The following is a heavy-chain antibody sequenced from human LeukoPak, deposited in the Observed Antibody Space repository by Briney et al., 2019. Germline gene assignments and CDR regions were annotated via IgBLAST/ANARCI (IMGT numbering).Heavy chain of an antibody. V-gene: IGHV4-59*01. CDR2: IYHSGST. Sequence: SETLSLTCAVYGGSFSGYYWSWIRQPPGKGLEWIGYIYHSGSTNYNPSLKSRVTISVDTSKNQFSLKLSSVTAADTAVYYCARATYYYDSSGYSLFDYWGQGTLVTVSS. J-gene: IGHJ4*02. CDR3: ARATYYYDSSGYSLFDY. CDR1: GGSFSGYY. D-gene: IGHD3-22*01.